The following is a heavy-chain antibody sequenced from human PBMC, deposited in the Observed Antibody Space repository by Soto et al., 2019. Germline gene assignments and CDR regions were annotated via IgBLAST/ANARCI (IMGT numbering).Heavy chain of an antibody. V-gene: IGHV1-18*01. CDR3: ARDFAGYSSSWYLGY. Sequence: ASVKVSCKASGYTFTSYGISWVRQAHGQGLEWMGWISAYNGNTNYAQKLQGRVTMTTDTSTSTAYMELRSLRSDDTAVYYCARDFAGYSSSWYLGYWGQGTLVTVSS. CDR1: GYTFTSYG. J-gene: IGHJ4*02. CDR2: ISAYNGNT. D-gene: IGHD6-13*01.